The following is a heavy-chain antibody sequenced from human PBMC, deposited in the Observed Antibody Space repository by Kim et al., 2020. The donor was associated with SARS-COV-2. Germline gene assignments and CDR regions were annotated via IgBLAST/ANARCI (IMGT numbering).Heavy chain of an antibody. V-gene: IGHV4-59*13. J-gene: IGHJ4*02. CDR3: ARDRGRSGLSN. CDR1: GGSISSYY. D-gene: IGHD6-19*01. CDR2: IYYSGST. Sequence: SETLSLTCTVSGGSISSYYWSWIRQPPGKGLEWIGYIYYSGSTNYNPSLKSRVTISVDTSKNQFSLKLSSVTAADTAVYYCARDRGRSGLSNWGQGTLVT.